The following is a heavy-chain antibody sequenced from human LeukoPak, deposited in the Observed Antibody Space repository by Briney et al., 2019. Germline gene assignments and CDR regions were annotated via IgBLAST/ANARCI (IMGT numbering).Heavy chain of an antibody. D-gene: IGHD1-26*01. J-gene: IGHJ4*02. V-gene: IGHV3-7*03. CDR3: ATDPGTVGVTTRDY. CDR2: IKQDGSEK. Sequence: GGSLRLSCAASGFTFSSYWMSWVRQAPGKGLEWVANIKQDGSEKYYVDSVKGRFTISRDNAKNSLYLQMNSLRAEDAAVYFCATDPGTVGVTTRDYWGQGTPVTVSS. CDR1: GFTFSSYW.